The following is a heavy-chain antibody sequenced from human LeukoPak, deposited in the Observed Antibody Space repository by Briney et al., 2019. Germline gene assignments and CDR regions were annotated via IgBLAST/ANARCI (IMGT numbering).Heavy chain of an antibody. V-gene: IGHV3-21*01. CDR2: ISSSSSYI. CDR3: ARERYGSGSYSVASDY. Sequence: GGSLRLSCAASGFTFSSYSVNWVRQAPGKGLEWVSSISSSSSYIYYADSVKGRFTASRDNAKNSLYLQMNSLRAEGTAVYYCARERYGSGSYSVASDYWGQGTLVTVSS. D-gene: IGHD3-10*01. CDR1: GFTFSSYS. J-gene: IGHJ4*02.